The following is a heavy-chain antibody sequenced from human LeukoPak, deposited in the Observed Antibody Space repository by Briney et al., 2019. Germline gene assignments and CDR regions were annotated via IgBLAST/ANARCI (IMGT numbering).Heavy chain of an antibody. Sequence: ASVKVSCKASGYTFTSYGISWVRQAPGQGLEWMGWISAYNGNTNYAQKLQGRVTMTTDTSTSTAYMELRSLRSDDTAVYYCVQGYYSNSLYYYYGMDVWGQGTTVTVSS. CDR2: ISAYNGNT. CDR1: GYTFTSYG. V-gene: IGHV1-18*01. D-gene: IGHD4-11*01. CDR3: VQGYYSNSLYYYYGMDV. J-gene: IGHJ6*02.